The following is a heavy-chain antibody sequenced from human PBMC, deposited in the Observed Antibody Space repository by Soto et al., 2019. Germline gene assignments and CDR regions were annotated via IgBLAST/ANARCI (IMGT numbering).Heavy chain of an antibody. D-gene: IGHD6-13*01. J-gene: IGHJ4*02. CDR1: GITFIADA. CDR3: AKSFSSNWYDYFDY. V-gene: IGHV3-23*01. CDR2: ISGSGATT. Sequence: GGSLRLSCAASGITFIADAMSWVRQAPGKGLEWVSAISGSGATTYYADSVKGRFTISRDKSKNTLYLRMNSLRAEDTALYYCAKSFSSNWYDYFDYWGQGSLVTVSS.